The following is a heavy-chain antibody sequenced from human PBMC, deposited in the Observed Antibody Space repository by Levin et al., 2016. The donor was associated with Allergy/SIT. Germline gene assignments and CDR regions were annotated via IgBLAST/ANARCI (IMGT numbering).Heavy chain of an antibody. D-gene: IGHD3-16*01. Sequence: ASVKVSCKASGYTFTNYGISWVRQAPGQGLEWMGWISAYNGNTNYAQKFQGRVTMTTDTSTRTAYMELRSLRSDDTALYYCARGRLGELPNWFDPWGQGTLVTVSS. CDR1: GYTFTNYG. V-gene: IGHV1-18*01. CDR3: ARGRLGELPNWFDP. CDR2: ISAYNGNT. J-gene: IGHJ5*02.